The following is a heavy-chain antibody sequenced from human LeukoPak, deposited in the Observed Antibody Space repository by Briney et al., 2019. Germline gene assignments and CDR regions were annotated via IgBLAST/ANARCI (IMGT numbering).Heavy chain of an antibody. J-gene: IGHJ4*02. CDR1: GGTFSSYT. D-gene: IGHD1-26*01. V-gene: IGHV1-69*04. CDR2: IIPILGIA. Sequence: SVKVSCKASGGTFSSYTISWVRQAPGQGLEWMGRIIPILGIANYAQKLQGRVTMTTDTSTSTAYMELRSLRSDDTAVYYCARDGQTFRSGSYSDPFDYWGQGTLVTVSS. CDR3: ARDGQTFRSGSYSDPFDY.